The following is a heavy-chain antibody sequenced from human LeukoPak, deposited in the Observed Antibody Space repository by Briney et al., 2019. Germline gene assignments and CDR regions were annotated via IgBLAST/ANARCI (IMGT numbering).Heavy chain of an antibody. CDR3: AKDQKWGAADYYFDS. V-gene: IGHV3-30*18. CDR2: ISTDGKDK. Sequence: PGGSLRLSCAASGFTFSAYWMHWVRQAPGKGLVWVTVISTDGKDKKYADSVKGRFAISRDNSKNTLDLQMNSLRAEDTAVYYCAKDQKWGAADYYFDSWGQGTLVTVSS. CDR1: GFTFSAYW. D-gene: IGHD6-13*01. J-gene: IGHJ4*02.